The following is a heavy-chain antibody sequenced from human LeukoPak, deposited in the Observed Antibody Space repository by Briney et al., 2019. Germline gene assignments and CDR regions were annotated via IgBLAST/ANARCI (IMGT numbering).Heavy chain of an antibody. CDR1: GFTFSTYS. CDR2: ITVSTSYI. D-gene: IGHD2-21*02. V-gene: IGHV3-21*01. J-gene: IGHJ2*01. CDR3: ARLAYCGGDCYWFDL. Sequence: GGSLTLSCAASGFTFSTYSMNWVRQAPGKGLEWVSSITVSTSYIYYADSGRGRFTISRDNAKNSLYLQMNSLRAEDTAVYYCARLAYCGGDCYWFDLWGRGTLVTISS.